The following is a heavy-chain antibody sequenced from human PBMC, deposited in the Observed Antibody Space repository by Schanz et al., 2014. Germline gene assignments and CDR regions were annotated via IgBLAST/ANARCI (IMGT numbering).Heavy chain of an antibody. Sequence: QVQLVESGGGVVQPGRSLRLSCAASGFTFSGYGMHWVRQAPGKGLEWVAIISYDGRHKNYADSVKGRFTISRDNAKNTLYLQMNSLRAEDTAVYYCARPLGPNYYYYGLDVWGQGTTVTVSS. J-gene: IGHJ6*02. CDR2: ISYDGRHK. V-gene: IGHV3-30*03. CDR1: GFTFSGYG. CDR3: ARPLGPNYYYYGLDV.